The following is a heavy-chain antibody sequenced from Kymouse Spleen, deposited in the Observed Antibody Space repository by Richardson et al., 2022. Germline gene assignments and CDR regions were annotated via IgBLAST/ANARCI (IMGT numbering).Heavy chain of an antibody. CDR2: ISSSSSYI. CDR1: GFTFSSYS. V-gene: IGHV3-21*03. J-gene: IGHJ6*02. Sequence: EVQLVESGGGLVKPGGSLRLSCAASGFTFSSYSMNWVRQAPGKGLEWVSSISSSSSYIYYADSVKGRFTISRDNAKNSLYLQMNSLRAEDTAVYYCARDDYSNYVYYYYYGMDVWGQGTTVTVSS. CDR3: ARDDYSNYVYYYYYGMDV. D-gene: IGHD4-11,IGHD4-11*01.